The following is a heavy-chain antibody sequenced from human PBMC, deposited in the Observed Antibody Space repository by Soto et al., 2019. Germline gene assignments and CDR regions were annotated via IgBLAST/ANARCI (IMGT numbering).Heavy chain of an antibody. CDR2: FDPEDGET. CDR3: ATDIIGDYAFDI. J-gene: IGHJ3*02. CDR1: GYTLTELS. V-gene: IGHV1-24*01. Sequence: ASVKVSCKVSGYTLTELSMHWVRQAPGKGLEWMGGFDPEDGETICAQKFQGRVTMTEDTSTDTAYMELSSLRSEDTAVYYCATDIIGDYAFDIWGQGTMVTVSS. D-gene: IGHD1-20*01.